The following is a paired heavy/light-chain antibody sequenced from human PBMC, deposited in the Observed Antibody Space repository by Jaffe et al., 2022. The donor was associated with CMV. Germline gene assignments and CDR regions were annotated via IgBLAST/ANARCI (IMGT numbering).Light chain of an antibody. CDR3: NSYTSTRTLV. Sequence: QSALTQPASVPGSPGQSITISCTGTSSDVGGYKYVSWYQQHPGKAPKLMIYDVSNRPSGISHRFSGSKSGNTASLTISGLQAEDEADYYCNSYTSTRTLVFGTGTKVTVL. V-gene: IGLV2-14*03. CDR2: DVS. CDR1: SSDVGGYKY. J-gene: IGLJ1*01.
Heavy chain of an antibody. Sequence: EVQLLESGGGLVQPGGSLRLSCAASGFTFSSYSMSWVRQAPGKGLEWVSSITNTGGGTYYADSVKGRFTMSRDNSENTLYLQMDSLRAEDTALYYCSRGGGDYYYYHGMDAWGQGTTVTVSS. D-gene: IGHD3-16*01. CDR2: ITNTGGGT. CDR1: GFTFSSYS. CDR3: SRGGGDYYYYHGMDA. V-gene: IGHV3-23*01. J-gene: IGHJ6*02.